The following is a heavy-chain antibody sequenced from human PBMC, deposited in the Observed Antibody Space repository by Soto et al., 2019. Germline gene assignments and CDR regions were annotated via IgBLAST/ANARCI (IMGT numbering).Heavy chain of an antibody. CDR1: GDSITGDNW. Sequence: QVQLQESGPGLVQPSGTLSLTCAVSGDSITGDNWWSWVRQHAVKGLEWIGEIHHSGATNYIPSLKSRITISVDKSKSQFPLKLNAATDADTAIVYCATRGFYRMGVWGRGTTVTVSS. J-gene: IGHJ6*02. V-gene: IGHV4-4*02. CDR2: IHHSGAT. CDR3: ATRGFYRMGV.